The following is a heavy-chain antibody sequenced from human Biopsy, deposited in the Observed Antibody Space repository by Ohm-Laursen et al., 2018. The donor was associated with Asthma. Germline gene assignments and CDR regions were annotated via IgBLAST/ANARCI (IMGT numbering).Heavy chain of an antibody. D-gene: IGHD2-2*01. CDR3: ARGPEYVRSSGALDY. V-gene: IGHV1-69*13. CDR1: GDTFSSFG. Sequence: SVKVSCKASGDTFSSFGISWVRQAPGQGLEWMGRIIPIFGPTNYAQKFQGRVTISADDSTSTAYMELSSLSPEDTALYYCARGPEYVRSSGALDYWGQGTLVTVSS. J-gene: IGHJ4*02. CDR2: IIPIFGPT.